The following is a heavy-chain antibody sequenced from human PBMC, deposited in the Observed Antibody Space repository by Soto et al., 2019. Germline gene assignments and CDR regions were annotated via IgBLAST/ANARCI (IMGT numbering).Heavy chain of an antibody. Sequence: GGSLRLSCAASGFTFSSYGMHWVRQAPGKGLEWVAVISYDGSNRYYADSVKGRFTISRDNSKNKLYLQMNSLRAEDTAVYYCAKDQASEGSGYSYLGHWGQGTLVTVSS. J-gene: IGHJ4*02. CDR2: ISYDGSNR. V-gene: IGHV3-30*18. D-gene: IGHD3-3*01. CDR3: AKDQASEGSGYSYLGH. CDR1: GFTFSSYG.